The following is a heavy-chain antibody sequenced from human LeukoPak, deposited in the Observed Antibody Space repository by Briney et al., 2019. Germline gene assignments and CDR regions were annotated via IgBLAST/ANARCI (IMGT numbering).Heavy chain of an antibody. CDR1: GGSISSYY. V-gene: IGHV4-4*07. J-gene: IGHJ3*02. CDR3: ASETFGRWLVSDAFDI. D-gene: IGHD6-19*01. Sequence: SETLSLTCTVSGGSISSYYWSWIRQPAGKGLEWIGRIYTSGSTNYNPSLKSRVTMSVDTSKNQFSLKLSSVTAADTAVYYCASETFGRWLVSDAFDIWGQGTMVTVSS. CDR2: IYTSGST.